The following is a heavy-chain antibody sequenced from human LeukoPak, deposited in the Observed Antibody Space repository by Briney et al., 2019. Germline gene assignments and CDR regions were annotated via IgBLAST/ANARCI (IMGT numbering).Heavy chain of an antibody. CDR3: ARGPMYSSSPLGY. CDR1: GYTFTSYD. D-gene: IGHD6-6*01. J-gene: IGHJ4*02. CDR2: MYPNSGNT. V-gene: IGHV1-8*03. Sequence: ASVKVSCKASGYTFTSYDINWVRQATGQGLEWMGWMYPNSGNTGYAQKFQGRVTITRNTSISTAYMELSSLRSEDTAVYYCARGPMYSSSPLGYWGQGTLVTVSS.